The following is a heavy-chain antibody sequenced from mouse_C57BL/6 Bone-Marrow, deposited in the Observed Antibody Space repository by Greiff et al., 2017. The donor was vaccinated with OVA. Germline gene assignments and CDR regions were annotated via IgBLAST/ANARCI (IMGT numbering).Heavy chain of an antibody. CDR2: IDPSDSYT. CDR1: GYTFTSYW. V-gene: IGHV1-69*01. D-gene: IGHD2-1*01. CDR3: ARSGNPCFDV. J-gene: IGHJ1*03. Sequence: QVQLQQPGAELVMPGASVKLSCKASGYTFTSYWMLWVKQRPGQGLEWIGEIDPSDSYTNYNQKFKGKSTLTVDKSSSTAYMQLSSLTSEDSAVYYCARSGNPCFDVWGTGTTVTVSS.